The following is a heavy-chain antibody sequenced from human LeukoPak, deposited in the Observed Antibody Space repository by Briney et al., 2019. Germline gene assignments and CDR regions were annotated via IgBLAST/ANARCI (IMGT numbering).Heavy chain of an antibody. Sequence: GAAVKVSCKASGYTFTSYGISCVRQAPGQGLEWMGWISAYNGNTNYAQKLQGRVTMTTDTSTSTAYMELRSLRSDDTAVYYCARIGGYYYGSESDVWGKGATVTVSS. D-gene: IGHD3-10*01. CDR3: ARIGGYYYGSESDV. V-gene: IGHV1-18*01. CDR1: GYTFTSYG. J-gene: IGHJ6*04. CDR2: ISAYNGNT.